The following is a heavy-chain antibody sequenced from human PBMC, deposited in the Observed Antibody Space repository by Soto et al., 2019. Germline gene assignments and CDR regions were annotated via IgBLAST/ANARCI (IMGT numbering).Heavy chain of an antibody. CDR1: GGFTSTNNW. CDR2: AYHSGST. Sequence: QLQLQESGPGLVRPSGTLSLTCAVSGGFTSTNNWWGWVRQPPGKGLEWIGDAYHSGSTEYNPSHKRRVSISVDKYKTQLSLKLTSATAADTAVYYCARSPPSSYYGGSGTFDYWGQGTLVTVSS. CDR3: ARSPPSSYYGGSGTFDY. J-gene: IGHJ4*02. D-gene: IGHD3-10*01. V-gene: IGHV4-4*02.